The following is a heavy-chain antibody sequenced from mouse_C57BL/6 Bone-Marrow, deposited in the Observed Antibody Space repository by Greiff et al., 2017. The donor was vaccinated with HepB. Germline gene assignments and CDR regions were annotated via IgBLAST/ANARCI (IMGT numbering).Heavy chain of an antibody. V-gene: IGHV5-9*01. CDR1: GFTFSSYT. CDR2: ISGGGGNT. D-gene: IGHD2-1*01. Sequence: EVQGVESGGGLVKPGGSLKLSCAASGFTFSSYTMSWVRQTPEKRLEWVATISGGGGNTYYPDSVKGRFTISRDNAKNTLYLQMSSLRSEDTALYYCARRGRIYYGNFDVWGTGTTVTVSS. CDR3: ARRGRIYYGNFDV. J-gene: IGHJ1*03.